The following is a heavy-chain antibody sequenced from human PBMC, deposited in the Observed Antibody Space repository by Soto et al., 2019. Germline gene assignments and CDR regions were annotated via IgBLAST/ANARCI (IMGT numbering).Heavy chain of an antibody. CDR2: IDPSDSYT. V-gene: IGHV5-10-1*01. CDR1: GYSFTSYW. Sequence: GESLKISCKGSGYSFTSYWISWVRQMPGKGLEWMGRIDPSDSYTNYSPSFQGHVTISADKSISTAYLQWSSLKASDTAMYYCARRRVGYCSSTSCYLDYYYYGMDVWGQGTTVTVSS. CDR3: ARRRVGYCSSTSCYLDYYYYGMDV. D-gene: IGHD2-2*01. J-gene: IGHJ6*02.